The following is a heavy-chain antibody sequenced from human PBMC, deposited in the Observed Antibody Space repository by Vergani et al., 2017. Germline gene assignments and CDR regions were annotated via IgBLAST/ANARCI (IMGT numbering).Heavy chain of an antibody. CDR1: GYTFTGYY. J-gene: IGHJ4*02. CDR3: ARRYSGSYPFDY. D-gene: IGHD1-26*01. CDR2: IIPIFGTA. Sequence: QVQLVQSGAEVKKPGASVKVSCKASGYTFTGYYMHWVRQAPGQGLEWMGGIIPIFGTANYAQKFQGRVTITADESTSTAYMELSSLRSEDTAVYYCARRYSGSYPFDYWGQGTLVTVSS. V-gene: IGHV1-69*01.